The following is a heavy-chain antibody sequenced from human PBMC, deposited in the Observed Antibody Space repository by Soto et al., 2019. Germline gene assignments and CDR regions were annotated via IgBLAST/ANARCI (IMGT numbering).Heavy chain of an antibody. V-gene: IGHV3-15*07. D-gene: IGHD3-10*01. CDR2: IKSKTDGGTT. Sequence: GGSLSLSCAASGLPFSSYWMHWVRQAPGKGLEWVGRIKSKTDGGTTDYVAPVKGRFTISRDDSKNTLYLQMNSLKIEDTAMYYCTTGLGTYYTRFDYWGLGTLVTVSS. CDR1: GLPFSSYW. CDR3: TTGLGTYYTRFDY. J-gene: IGHJ4*02.